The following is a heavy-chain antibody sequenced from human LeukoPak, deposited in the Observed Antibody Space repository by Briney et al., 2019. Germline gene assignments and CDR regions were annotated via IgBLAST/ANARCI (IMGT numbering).Heavy chain of an antibody. Sequence: PGGSLRLSFAASGFTFSSYSMNWVRQAPGKGLELVSSISSSSRHIYYADSVKGRFTIFRDDAKNSLFLQMDSLRVEDTAMYYCVRDFSTVTTAYLHHWGQGTLLTVSS. CDR1: GFTFSSYS. CDR2: ISSSSRHI. CDR3: VRDFSTVTTAYLHH. D-gene: IGHD4-17*01. V-gene: IGHV3-21*04. J-gene: IGHJ1*01.